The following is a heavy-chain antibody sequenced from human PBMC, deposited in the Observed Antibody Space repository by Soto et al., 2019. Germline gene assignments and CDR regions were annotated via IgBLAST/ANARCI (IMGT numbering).Heavy chain of an antibody. V-gene: IGHV3-48*03. D-gene: IGHD1-20*01. CDR2: ISSSGRTI. CDR3: ARSGYNSNDGARGYFDY. CDR1: GFTFKTFV. Sequence: GGSLRLSCAASGFTFKTFVMNWVRQAPGKGLEWVAYISSSGRTIYYADSVKGRFTISRDNAKNSLYLQMNSLRAEDTAVYYCARSGYNSNDGARGYFDYWGQGTLVTVSS. J-gene: IGHJ4*02.